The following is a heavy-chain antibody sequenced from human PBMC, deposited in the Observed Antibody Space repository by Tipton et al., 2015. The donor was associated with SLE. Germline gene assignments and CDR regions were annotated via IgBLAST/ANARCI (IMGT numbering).Heavy chain of an antibody. J-gene: IGHJ2*01. D-gene: IGHD3-16*01. V-gene: IGHV4-4*07. Sequence: TLSLTCTVSGGSTRNHYWGWIRQSANKGLEWIGRIYTSGSTNYNPSLTSRVTMSVDTSKNHFSLKLSSVTAADTAVYYCARDRAGRGGVRYFDLWGRGTLVTVSS. CDR1: GGSTRNHY. CDR2: IYTSGST. CDR3: ARDRAGRGGVRYFDL.